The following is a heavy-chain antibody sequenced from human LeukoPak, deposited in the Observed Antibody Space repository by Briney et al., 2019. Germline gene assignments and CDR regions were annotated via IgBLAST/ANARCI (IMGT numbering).Heavy chain of an antibody. V-gene: IGHV4-34*01. CDR3: ASMSQPSGSFDL. D-gene: IGHD3-10*01. CDR2: INHSGST. CDR1: GGSFRGYY. Sequence: SETLSLTCAVYGGSFRGYYWSWIRQPPGKGLEWIGEINHSGSTRYNPSLTSRVSISIDTSKNQLSLRLRSVTAADTAIYYCASMSQPSGSFDLWGQGTLVTVSS. J-gene: IGHJ4*02.